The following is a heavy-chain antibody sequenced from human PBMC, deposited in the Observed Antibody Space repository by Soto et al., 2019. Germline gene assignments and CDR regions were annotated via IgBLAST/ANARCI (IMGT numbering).Heavy chain of an antibody. CDR3: ARDLRADDYGDYAYYYGMDV. CDR1: GYTFTSYA. J-gene: IGHJ6*02. Sequence: QVQLVQSGAEVKKPGASVKVSCKASGYTFTSYAMHWVRQAPGQRLEWMGWINAGNGNTKYSQKFQGRVTITRDTPASTAYMELSSLRSEDTAVYYCARDLRADDYGDYAYYYGMDVWGQGTTVTVSS. V-gene: IGHV1-3*01. CDR2: INAGNGNT. D-gene: IGHD4-17*01.